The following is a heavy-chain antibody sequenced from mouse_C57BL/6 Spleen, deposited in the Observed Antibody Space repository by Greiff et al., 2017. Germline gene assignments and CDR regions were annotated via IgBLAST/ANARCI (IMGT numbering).Heavy chain of an antibody. Sequence: VQLQQSVAELVRPGASVKLSCTASGFNIKNTYMHWVKQRPEQGLEWIGRIDPANGTTKSAPKFQGKATITADTSSNPAYLQLSSLTSEDTAIDYWARGYYDLAMDYWGQGTSVTVSS. CDR2: IDPANGTT. V-gene: IGHV14-3*01. J-gene: IGHJ4*01. CDR3: ARGYYDLAMDY. D-gene: IGHD1-1*02. CDR1: GFNIKNTY.